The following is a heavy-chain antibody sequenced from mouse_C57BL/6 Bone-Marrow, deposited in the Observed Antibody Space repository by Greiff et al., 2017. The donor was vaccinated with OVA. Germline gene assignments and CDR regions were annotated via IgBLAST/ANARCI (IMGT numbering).Heavy chain of an antibody. CDR3: TRWGLGRGGDY. Sequence: EVQLQQSGTVLARPGASVKMSCKTSGYTFTSYWMHWVKQRPGQGLEWLAAIYPGHSDTSYNQKFKGKVTLTADTSASTAYMEHSSLTNEDAAVYYCTRWGLGRGGDYWGQGTTLTVSS. CDR2: IYPGHSDT. CDR1: GYTFTSYW. J-gene: IGHJ2*01. D-gene: IGHD4-1*01. V-gene: IGHV1-5*01.